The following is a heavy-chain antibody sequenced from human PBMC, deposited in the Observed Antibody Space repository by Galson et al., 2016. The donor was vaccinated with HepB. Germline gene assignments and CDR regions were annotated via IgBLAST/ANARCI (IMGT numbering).Heavy chain of an antibody. CDR2: IYYGGST. CDR3: ATPGGMVTPY. Sequence: ETLSLTCTVSGGSISRSGYYWGWIRQSPGKGLEWIGSIYYGGSTYYNPSLQSRVTISVDTSKNQFPLRLSSVTAADTAVYYCATPGGMVTPYWGQGTLVTVSS. CDR1: GGSISRSGYY. D-gene: IGHD5-18*01. J-gene: IGHJ4*02. V-gene: IGHV4-39*06.